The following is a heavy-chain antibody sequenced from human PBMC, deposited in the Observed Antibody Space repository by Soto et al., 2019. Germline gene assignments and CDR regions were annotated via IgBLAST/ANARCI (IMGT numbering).Heavy chain of an antibody. CDR2: IFHSGST. CDR1: GGSIRSNNR. CDR3: ARTVVIRGIIIREFDY. J-gene: IGHJ4*02. V-gene: IGHV4-4*02. Sequence: PSETLSLTCAVSGGSIRSNNRWSWVRQPPGKGLEWIGEIFHSGSTNYNPSLKTRVTISVDKSKNQFSLKLSSVTAADTAVYYCARTVVIRGIIIREFDYWGQGNLVTVSS. D-gene: IGHD3-10*01.